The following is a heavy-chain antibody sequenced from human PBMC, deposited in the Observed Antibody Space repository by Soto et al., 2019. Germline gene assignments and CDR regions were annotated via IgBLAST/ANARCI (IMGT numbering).Heavy chain of an antibody. J-gene: IGHJ4*02. D-gene: IGHD4-17*01. CDR1: GITATNGH. Sequence: DVQFVKSGGCLIQPGGSLRLSCAASGITATNGHMSWVRQAPGKGLEWVSVIYSDDNTYYADSVKGRFTISRDTSKNTVYLQMNSLRAEDTAVYYCARDWNGDKYFDFWDPGSLVTVSS. CDR3: ARDWNGDKYFDF. CDR2: IYSDDNT. V-gene: IGHV3-53*01.